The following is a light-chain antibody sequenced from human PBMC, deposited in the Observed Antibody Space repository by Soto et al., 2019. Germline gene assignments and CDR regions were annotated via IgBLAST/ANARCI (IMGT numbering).Light chain of an antibody. J-gene: IGLJ2*01. V-gene: IGLV2-11*01. Sequence: QSALTQPRSVSGSPGQSVTISCTGTSSDVGAYNYVSWYQQYPGKAPKVVIYEVNERPSGVPHRFSGSKSGNTASLIISGLQAEDEADYYCCSYAGSYTHVVFGGGTKLTVL. CDR1: SSDVGAYNY. CDR2: EVN. CDR3: CSYAGSYTHVV.